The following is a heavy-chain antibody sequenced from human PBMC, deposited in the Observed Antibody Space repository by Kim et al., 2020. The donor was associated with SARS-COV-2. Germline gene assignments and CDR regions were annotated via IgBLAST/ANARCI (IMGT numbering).Heavy chain of an antibody. CDR3: ARDPFRTIFGVVTPDYGMDV. V-gene: IGHV1-18*01. Sequence: ASVKVSCKASGYTFTSYGISWVRQAPGQGLEWMGWISAYNGNTNYAQKLQGRVTMTTDTSTSTAYMELKSLRSDDTDVYYCARDPFRTIFGVVTPDYGMDVWGQGTTVTVSS. CDR2: ISAYNGNT. CDR1: GYTFTSYG. J-gene: IGHJ6*02. D-gene: IGHD3-3*01.